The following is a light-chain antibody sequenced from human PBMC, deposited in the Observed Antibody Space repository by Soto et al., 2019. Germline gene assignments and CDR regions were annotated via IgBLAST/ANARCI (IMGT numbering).Light chain of an antibody. CDR2: SAS. CDR3: QQHDQLRPA. Sequence: EIVMTQSPVTLSVSPGDTVILSCRASQSLRSNLAGYQQKPGQTPRLLSYSASIRAAATPARFSGSGAGTNFSLSISSLESEDFAVYYCQQHDQLRPAFGQETKVDLK. J-gene: IGKJ1*01. V-gene: IGKV3-15*01. CDR1: QSLRSN.